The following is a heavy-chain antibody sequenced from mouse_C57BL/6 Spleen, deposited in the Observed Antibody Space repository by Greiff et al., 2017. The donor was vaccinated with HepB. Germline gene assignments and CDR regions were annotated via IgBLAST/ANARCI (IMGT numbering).Heavy chain of an antibody. J-gene: IGHJ1*03. CDR1: GYTFTDYY. Sequence: EVQLQQSGPELVKPGASVKISCKASGYTFTDYYMNWVKQSHGKSLEWIGDINPNNGGTSYNQKFKGKATLTVDKSSSTAYMELRSLTSEDSAVYYCARSGYGNYVRYFDVWGTGTTVTVSS. D-gene: IGHD2-1*01. CDR3: ARSGYGNYVRYFDV. CDR2: INPNNGGT. V-gene: IGHV1-26*01.